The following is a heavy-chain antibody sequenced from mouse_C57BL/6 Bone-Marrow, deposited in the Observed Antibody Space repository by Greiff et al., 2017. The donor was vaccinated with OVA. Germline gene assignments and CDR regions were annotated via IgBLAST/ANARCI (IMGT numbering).Heavy chain of an antibody. Sequence: QVHVKQPGAELVRPGSSVKLSCKASGYTFTSYWMDWVKQRPGQGLEWIGNIYPSDSETHYNQKFKDKATLTVDKSSSTAYMQLSSLTSEDSAVYYCARRDYDGGDFDYWGQGTTLTVSS. CDR2: IYPSDSET. V-gene: IGHV1-61*01. D-gene: IGHD2-4*01. CDR1: GYTFTSYW. J-gene: IGHJ2*01. CDR3: ARRDYDGGDFDY.